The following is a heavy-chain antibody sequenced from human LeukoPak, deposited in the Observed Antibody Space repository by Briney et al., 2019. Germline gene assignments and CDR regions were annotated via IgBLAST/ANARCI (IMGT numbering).Heavy chain of an antibody. D-gene: IGHD5-12*01. CDR1: GFTFSSYA. Sequence: PGVSLRLSCAASGFTFSSYAMSWVRQAPGKGLEWVSAISGSGGSTYYADSVKGRFTISRDNSKNTLYLQMNSLRAEDTAVYYCAKDRYGGYEFDYWGQGTLVTVSS. V-gene: IGHV3-23*01. J-gene: IGHJ4*02. CDR3: AKDRYGGYEFDY. CDR2: ISGSGGST.